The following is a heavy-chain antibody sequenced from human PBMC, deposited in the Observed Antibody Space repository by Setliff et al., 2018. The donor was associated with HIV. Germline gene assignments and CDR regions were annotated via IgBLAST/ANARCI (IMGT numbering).Heavy chain of an antibody. V-gene: IGHV4-34*01. CDR2: INHSGST. J-gene: IGHJ4*02. Sequence: SETLSLTCAVYGGSFSAYYWSWIRQPPGKGLEWIGEINHSGSTYSDSTNYNPSLKSRVTISLDTSKNQFSLKLRSVTAADTAMYYCARHPRGSIAAAASSFDYWGQGTLVTVSS. CDR1: GGSFSAYY. D-gene: IGHD6-13*01. CDR3: ARHPRGSIAAAASSFDY.